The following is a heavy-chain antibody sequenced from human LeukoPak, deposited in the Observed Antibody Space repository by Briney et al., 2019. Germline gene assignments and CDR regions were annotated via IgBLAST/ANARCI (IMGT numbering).Heavy chain of an antibody. D-gene: IGHD6-13*01. V-gene: IGHV4-34*01. CDR3: AKVPRPAGYSSSWYFSSNWFDP. CDR1: GGSFSGYY. Sequence: SETLSLTCAVYGGSFSGYYWSWIRQPPGKGLEWIGEINHSGSTNYNPSLKSRVTISVDTSKNQFSLKLSSVTAADTAVYYCAKVPRPAGYSSSWYFSSNWFDPWGQGTLVTVSS. CDR2: INHSGST. J-gene: IGHJ5*02.